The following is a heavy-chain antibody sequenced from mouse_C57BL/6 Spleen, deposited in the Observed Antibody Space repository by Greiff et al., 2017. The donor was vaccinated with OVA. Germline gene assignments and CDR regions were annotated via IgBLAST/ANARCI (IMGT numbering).Heavy chain of an antibody. CDR2: INYDGSST. V-gene: IGHV5-16*01. D-gene: IGHD3-2*02. Sequence: EVKLVESAGGLVQPGSSMKLSCTASGFTFSDYYMAWVRQVPEKGLEWVANINYDGSSTYYLDSLKSRFIISRDNAKNILYLQMSSLKSEDTATYYCARADSSGYGGAMDYWGQGTSVTVSS. CDR3: ARADSSGYGGAMDY. CDR1: GFTFSDYY. J-gene: IGHJ4*01.